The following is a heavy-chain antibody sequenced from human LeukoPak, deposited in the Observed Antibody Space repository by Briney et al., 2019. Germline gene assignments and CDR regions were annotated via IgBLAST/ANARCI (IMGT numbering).Heavy chain of an antibody. CDR1: GGSISSYY. V-gene: IGHV4-59*01. CDR2: IYYSGST. D-gene: IGHD3-22*01. CDR3: ARDGYYDSSGHPQGFDY. Sequence: SETLSLTCTVSGGSISSYYWSWIRQPPGKGLEWIGYIYYSGSTNYNPSLKSRVTISVDTSKNQFSLKLSSVTAADTAVYYCARDGYYDSSGHPQGFDYWGQGTLVTVSS. J-gene: IGHJ4*02.